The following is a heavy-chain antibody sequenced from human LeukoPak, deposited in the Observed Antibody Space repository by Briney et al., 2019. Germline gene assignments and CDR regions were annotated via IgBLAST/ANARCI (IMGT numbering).Heavy chain of an antibody. CDR2: ISGSGGST. V-gene: IGHV3-23*01. CDR1: GFTFSSYA. Sequence: GGSLRLSCAASGFTFSSYAMSWVRQAPGKGLEWVSAISGSGGSTYYADSVKGRFTISRDNSKNTLYLQMNGLRAEDTAVYYCAKESYDILTGYPTFGDYWGQGTLVTVSS. CDR3: AKESYDILTGYPTFGDY. J-gene: IGHJ4*02. D-gene: IGHD3-9*01.